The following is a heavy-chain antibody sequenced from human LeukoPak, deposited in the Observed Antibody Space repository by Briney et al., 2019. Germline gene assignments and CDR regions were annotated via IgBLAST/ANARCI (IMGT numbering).Heavy chain of an antibody. CDR1: GFSVGTNY. V-gene: IGHV3-53*01. D-gene: IGHD4-23*01. CDR2: IYSGGNT. Sequence: GGSLRLSCAASGFSVGTNYMTWVRQAPGKGLEWVSMIYSGGNTYYRDSVKGRFTISRDSSKNTVFLHMSGLRDDDTAVYYCVGGHDLEFEFWGQGTLVIVSS. J-gene: IGHJ5*01. CDR3: VGGHDLEFEF.